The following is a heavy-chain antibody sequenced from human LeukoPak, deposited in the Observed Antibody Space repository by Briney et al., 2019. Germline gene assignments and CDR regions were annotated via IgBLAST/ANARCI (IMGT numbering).Heavy chain of an antibody. V-gene: IGHV3-30*03. CDR3: ARAAAVDY. D-gene: IGHD6-13*01. CDR2: ISYDGSNK. Sequence: GGCLRLSCAASGFTFSSYGMHWVRQAPGKRLEWVAVISYDGSNKYYADSVKGRFTISRDNSKNTLYLQMNSLRAEDTAVYYCARAAAVDYWGQGTLVTVSS. J-gene: IGHJ4*02. CDR1: GFTFSSYG.